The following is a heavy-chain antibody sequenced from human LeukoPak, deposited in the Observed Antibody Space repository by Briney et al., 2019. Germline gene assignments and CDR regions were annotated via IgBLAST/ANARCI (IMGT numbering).Heavy chain of an antibody. J-gene: IGHJ4*02. CDR2: IKQDGSEK. CDR1: GFTFSNYW. D-gene: IGHD3-3*01. V-gene: IGHV3-7*01. CDR3: ASAFDFSGDY. Sequence: PGGSLRLYCAASGFTFSNYWMSWVRQAPGKGLEWLANIKQDGSEKYYVDSVKGRFTISRDNAKNSLYLQINSLRAEDTAVYYCASAFDFSGDYWGQGTLVTVSS.